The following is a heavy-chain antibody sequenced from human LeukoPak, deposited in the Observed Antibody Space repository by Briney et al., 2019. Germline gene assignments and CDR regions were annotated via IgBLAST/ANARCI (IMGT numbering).Heavy chain of an antibody. CDR3: AREFDCGGDCYSDAFDI. CDR1: GFTFSNYA. CDR2: ISGSGGTT. V-gene: IGHV3-23*01. D-gene: IGHD2-21*02. Sequence: GGSLRLSCAASGFTFSNYAMSWVRQTPGKGLEWVSGISGSGGTTDYADSVKGRFTISRDNAKNSLYLQMNSLRAEDTAVYYCAREFDCGGDCYSDAFDIWGQGTMVTVSS. J-gene: IGHJ3*02.